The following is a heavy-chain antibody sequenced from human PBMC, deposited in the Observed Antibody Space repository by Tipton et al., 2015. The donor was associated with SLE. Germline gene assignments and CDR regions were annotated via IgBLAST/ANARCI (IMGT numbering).Heavy chain of an antibody. CDR2: IYHSGST. CDR3: ARDESGRWTYYSGMDV. V-gene: IGHV4-4*02. CDR1: GGSIISSNW. J-gene: IGHJ6*02. D-gene: IGHD3/OR15-3a*01. Sequence: TLSLTCAVSGGSIISSNWWSWVRQPPGKGLEWIGEIYHSGSTYYNPSLKSRVTISVDTSKNQFSLKLSSVTAADTAVYYGARDESGRWTYYSGMDVWGLWTTVSVSS.